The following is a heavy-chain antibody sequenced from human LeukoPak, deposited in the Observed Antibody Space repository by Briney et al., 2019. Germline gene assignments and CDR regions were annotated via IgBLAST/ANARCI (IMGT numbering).Heavy chain of an antibody. CDR1: GGSISSYY. V-gene: IGHV4-59*01. CDR2: IYYSGST. D-gene: IGHD2-15*01. CDR3: ARRAYCSGGSCYFDWFDP. J-gene: IGHJ5*02. Sequence: SETLSLTCTVSGGSISSYYWSWIRQPLGKGLEWIGYIYYSGSTNYNPSLKSRVTISVDTSKNQFSLKLSSVTAADTAVYYCARRAYCSGGSCYFDWFDPWGQGTLVTVSS.